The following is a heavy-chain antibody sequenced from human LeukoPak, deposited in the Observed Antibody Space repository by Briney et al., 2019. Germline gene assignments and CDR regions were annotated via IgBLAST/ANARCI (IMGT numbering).Heavy chain of an antibody. J-gene: IGHJ4*02. CDR1: GYTFTSYY. Sequence: ASVKVSCKASGYTFTSYYMHWVRQAPGQGLEWMGWINPNSGGTNYAQKFQGRVTMTRDTPISTAYMELSRLRSEDTAVYYCARSGQLVGSYFDYWGQGTLVTVSS. CDR3: ARSGQLVGSYFDY. D-gene: IGHD6-13*01. CDR2: INPNSGGT. V-gene: IGHV1-2*02.